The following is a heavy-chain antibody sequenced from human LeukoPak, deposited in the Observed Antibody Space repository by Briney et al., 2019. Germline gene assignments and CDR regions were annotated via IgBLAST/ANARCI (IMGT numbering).Heavy chain of an antibody. D-gene: IGHD4-23*01. Sequence: GGSLRLSCAASGFTVSSNYMSWVRQAPGKGLEWVSVIYSGGSTYYADSVKGRFTISRDNSKNTLYLQMNSLRAEDTAVYYCARGGVTTLDYYYYGMDAWGKGTTVTVSS. CDR1: GFTVSSNY. CDR3: ARGGVTTLDYYYYGMDA. J-gene: IGHJ6*04. V-gene: IGHV3-53*01. CDR2: IYSGGST.